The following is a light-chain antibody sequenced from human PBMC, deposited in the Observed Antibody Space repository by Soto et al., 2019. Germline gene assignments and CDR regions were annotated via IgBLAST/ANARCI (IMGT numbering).Light chain of an antibody. CDR3: QQAKNFPCT. Sequence: DIQMTQSPSFVSASVGVRVPITCWSRQGISCSLACYQQTTGKAPNLLIYAASSLQSGGPSRFSGSGSGTDCTLTISSLQPEDFANSYCQQAKNFPCTFGQGTKVEIK. CDR2: AAS. V-gene: IGKV1-12*02. CDR1: QGISCS. J-gene: IGKJ1*01.